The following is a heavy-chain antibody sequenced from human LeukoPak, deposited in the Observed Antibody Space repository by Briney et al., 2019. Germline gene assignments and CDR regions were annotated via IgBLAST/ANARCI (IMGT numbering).Heavy chain of an antibody. D-gene: IGHD3-10*01. CDR3: ARRGFYGSGTYQDY. CDR2: VSYDGSNK. J-gene: IGHJ4*02. Sequence: PGGSLRLSCAASGFTFSSYGMHWVRQAPGKGLEWVAVVSYDGSNKYYADSVKGRFTISRDNSKNTLYLQMNSLRAEDTAVYYCARRGFYGSGTYQDYWGQGTLVTVSS. V-gene: IGHV3-30*03. CDR1: GFTFSSYG.